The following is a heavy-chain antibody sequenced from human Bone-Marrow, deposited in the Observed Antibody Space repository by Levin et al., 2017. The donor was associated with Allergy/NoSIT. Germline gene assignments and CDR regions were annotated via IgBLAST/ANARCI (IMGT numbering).Heavy chain of an antibody. D-gene: IGHD2-15*01. Sequence: SQTLSLTCNVSGGSISSGDYYWSWIRQPPGKGLEWIGYIYYTGTTYYNPSLKSRVTISVDTSKNQFSLKLNSVTAADTAVYYCARAGRGYCSSNSCYSYELYYWGQGTLVTVSS. CDR1: GGSISSGDYY. CDR3: ARAGRGYCSSNSCYSYELYY. J-gene: IGHJ4*02. V-gene: IGHV4-30-4*01. CDR2: IYYTGTT.